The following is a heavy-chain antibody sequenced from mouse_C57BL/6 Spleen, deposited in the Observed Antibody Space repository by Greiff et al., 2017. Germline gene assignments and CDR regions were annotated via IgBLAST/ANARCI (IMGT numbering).Heavy chain of an antibody. CDR1: GFSLTSYG. Sequence: VKLVESGPGLVQPSQSLSITCTVSGFSLTSYGVHWVRQSPGKGLEWLGVIWRGGSTDYNAAFMSRLSITQDNSKSQVFFKMNSLQADDTAIYYCAPHDGYYVYFDVWGTGTTVTVSS. J-gene: IGHJ1*03. D-gene: IGHD2-3*01. V-gene: IGHV2-5*01. CDR2: IWRGGST. CDR3: APHDGYYVYFDV.